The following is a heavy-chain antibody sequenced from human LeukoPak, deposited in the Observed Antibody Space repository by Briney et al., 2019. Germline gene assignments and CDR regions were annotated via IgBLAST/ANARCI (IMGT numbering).Heavy chain of an antibody. V-gene: IGHV4-34*01. CDR2: INHSGST. Sequence: SETLSLTCAVYGVSFSGYYWSWIRQPPGKGLEWIGEINHSGSTNYNPSLKSRVTVSVDTSKNQFSLKLSSVTAADTAVYYCAREVLQQLYAFDIWGQGTMVTVSS. D-gene: IGHD6-13*01. J-gene: IGHJ3*02. CDR3: AREVLQQLYAFDI. CDR1: GVSFSGYY.